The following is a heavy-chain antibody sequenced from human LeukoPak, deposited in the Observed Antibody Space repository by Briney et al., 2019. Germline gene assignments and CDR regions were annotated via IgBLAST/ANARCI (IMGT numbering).Heavy chain of an antibody. V-gene: IGHV3-11*01. CDR3: ARPLVSHGDFAY. CDR1: GFTFRDYY. J-gene: IGHJ4*02. D-gene: IGHD4-17*01. CDR2: ISGSGSST. Sequence: GGSLRLSCAASGFTFRDYYISWIRQAPGKGLEWVSYISGSGSSTDYADSVKGRFTISRDNVKNSLHLQMNSLRAEDTAVYYCARPLVSHGDFAYWGQGTLVAVSS.